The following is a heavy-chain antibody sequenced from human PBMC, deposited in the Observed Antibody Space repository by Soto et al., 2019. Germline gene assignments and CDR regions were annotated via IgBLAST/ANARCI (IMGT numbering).Heavy chain of an antibody. CDR2: ISSSSSYT. V-gene: IGHV3-11*03. CDR1: GFTFSDYY. D-gene: IGHD3-9*01. J-gene: IGHJ5*02. CDR3: ARTNYDILTGYSRGDWFDP. Sequence: GVLRLSCAASGFTFSDYYMSWIRQAPGKGLEWVSYISSSSSYTNYADSVKGRFTISRDNAKNSLYLQMNSLRAEDTAVYYCARTNYDILTGYSRGDWFDPWGQGT.